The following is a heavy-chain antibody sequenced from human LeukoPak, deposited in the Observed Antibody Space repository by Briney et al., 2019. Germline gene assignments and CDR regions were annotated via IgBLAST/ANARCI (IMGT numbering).Heavy chain of an antibody. J-gene: IGHJ4*02. CDR2: ISSSSSYT. CDR1: GCTFSDYY. V-gene: IGHV3-11*05. CDR3: ARALYYDSSGPGY. D-gene: IGHD3-22*01. Sequence: PGGSLRLSCAASGCTFSDYYMSWIRQAPGKGLEWVSYISSSSSYTNYADSAKGRFTISRDNAKNSLYLQMNSLRAEATAVYYCARALYYDSSGPGYWGQGTLVTVSS.